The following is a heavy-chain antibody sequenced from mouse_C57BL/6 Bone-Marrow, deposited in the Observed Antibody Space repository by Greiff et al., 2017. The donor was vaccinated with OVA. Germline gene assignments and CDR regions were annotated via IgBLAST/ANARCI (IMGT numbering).Heavy chain of an antibody. J-gene: IGHJ3*01. D-gene: IGHD1-1*01. CDR3: ARRDSGSMAY. V-gene: IGHV1-54*01. CDR1: GYAFTNYL. CDR2: INPGSGGT. Sequence: VQLQQSGAELVRPGTSVKVSCKASGYAFTNYLIEWVKQRPGQGLEWIGVINPGSGGTNYNEKFKGKATLTADKSSSTAYMQLSSLTSEDAAVYFCARRDSGSMAYWGQGALVTVSA.